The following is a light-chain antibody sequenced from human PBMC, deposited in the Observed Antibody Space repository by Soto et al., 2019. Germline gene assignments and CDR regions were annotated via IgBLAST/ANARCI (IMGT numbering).Light chain of an antibody. J-gene: IGKJ4*01. CDR1: QSVPKNY. V-gene: IGKV3-20*01. Sequence: EIVLTQSPGTLSLSPGQGATLSCRASQSVPKNYSGWYKQKTGQAPRLLIHDACNRYTDVPDRFSGSGSETDFTLTISGLEPEDFAVYYWQQYATAPRTVGGGNRLEIK. CDR2: DAC. CDR3: QQYATAPRT.